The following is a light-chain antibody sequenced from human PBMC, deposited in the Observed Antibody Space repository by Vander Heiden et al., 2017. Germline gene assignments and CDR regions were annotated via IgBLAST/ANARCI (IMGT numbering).Light chain of an antibody. V-gene: IGLV1-51*02. Sequence: QSVLTQPPPVSAPPGQKVTISCSGSSSNIGNNYVSWYQQLPGTAPKLLIYENNKRPSGIPDRFSGSKSGTSATLGITGLQTGDEADYYCGAWDSKLNGYVFGTGTKVTVL. J-gene: IGLJ1*01. CDR2: ENN. CDR3: GAWDSKLNGYV. CDR1: SSNIGNNY.